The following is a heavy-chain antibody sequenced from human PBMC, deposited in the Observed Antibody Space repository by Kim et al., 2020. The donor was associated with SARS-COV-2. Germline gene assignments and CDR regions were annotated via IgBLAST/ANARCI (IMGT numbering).Heavy chain of an antibody. V-gene: IGHV3-30*04. Sequence: GGSLRLSCAASGFTFSSYAMHWVRQAPGKGLEWVAVISYDGSNKYYVDSVKGRFTISRDNSKNTLYLQMNSLRAEDTAVYYCARDLLEYSSSSVSDYWGQ. CDR1: GFTFSSYA. J-gene: IGHJ4*02. D-gene: IGHD6-6*01. CDR3: ARDLLEYSSSSVSDY. CDR2: ISYDGSNK.